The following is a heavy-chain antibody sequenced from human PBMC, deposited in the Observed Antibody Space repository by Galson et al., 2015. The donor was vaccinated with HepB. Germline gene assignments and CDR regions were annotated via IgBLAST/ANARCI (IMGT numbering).Heavy chain of an antibody. CDR3: ARALTAAGNY. V-gene: IGHV3-7*01. Sequence: SQRLSCAASGFTFSSSWMNWVRQAPGKGLEWVANIKPDGSEKYYVDSVKGRFTISRDDAKNSLYLQMNSLRAEDTAVYYCARALTAAGNYWGQGTLVTVSS. D-gene: IGHD6-13*01. J-gene: IGHJ4*02. CDR1: GFTFSSSW. CDR2: IKPDGSEK.